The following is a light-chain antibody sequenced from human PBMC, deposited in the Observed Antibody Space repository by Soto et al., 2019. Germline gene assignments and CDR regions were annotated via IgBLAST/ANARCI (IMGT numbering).Light chain of an antibody. J-gene: IGKJ2*01. CDR3: QQYNNWPPYT. Sequence: EIVLTQSPGTLSLSPGERATLSCRASQGVSSTYFAWYQQKPGQAPRLLMYDASSRATGIPDRFSGSGSGTEFTLTISSLQSEDFAVYYCQQYNNWPPYTFGQGTKLEIK. CDR2: DAS. CDR1: QGVSSTY. V-gene: IGKV3-20*01.